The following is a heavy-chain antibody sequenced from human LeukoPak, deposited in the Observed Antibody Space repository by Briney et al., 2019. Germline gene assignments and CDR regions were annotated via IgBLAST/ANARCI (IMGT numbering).Heavy chain of an antibody. D-gene: IGHD3-3*01. V-gene: IGHV3-7*01. CDR3: ARSVDDDFWSGYPDY. Sequence: GGSLRLSCAAAGSTFSSYWMSWVRQAPGKGLEWVANIKQDGSEKYYVDSVKGRFTISRDNAKNSLYLQMNSLRAEDTAVYYCARSVDDDFWSGYPDYWGQGTLVTVSS. CDR1: GSTFSSYW. CDR2: IKQDGSEK. J-gene: IGHJ4*02.